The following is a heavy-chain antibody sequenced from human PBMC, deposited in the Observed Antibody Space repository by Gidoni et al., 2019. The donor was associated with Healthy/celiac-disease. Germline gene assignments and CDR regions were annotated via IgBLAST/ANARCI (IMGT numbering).Heavy chain of an antibody. Sequence: EVTLVESGGGLVQPGRSLRLSCTASGFTFGDYAMSWVRQAPGKGLEWVGFIRSKAYGGTTEYAASVKGRFTISRDDSKSIAYLQMNSLKTEDTAVYYCTREPPEKWLSFFDYWGQGTLVTVSS. CDR2: IRSKAYGGTT. CDR3: TREPPEKWLSFFDY. CDR1: GFTFGDYA. V-gene: IGHV3-49*04. J-gene: IGHJ4*02. D-gene: IGHD3-22*01.